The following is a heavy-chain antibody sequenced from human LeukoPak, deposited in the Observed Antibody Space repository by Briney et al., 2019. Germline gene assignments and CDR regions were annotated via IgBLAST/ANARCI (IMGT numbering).Heavy chain of an antibody. D-gene: IGHD2-15*01. CDR2: IYYTGST. Sequence: SETLSLTCTVSGGSISSYYWSWIRQPPGKGLEWIGYIYYTGSTNYNPSLKSRVIISVDTSKNQFSLKLSSVTAADTAVYYCARAGDNLGYCSGGSCYSRFGYGMDVWGQGTTVTVSS. V-gene: IGHV4-59*01. CDR1: GGSISSYY. J-gene: IGHJ6*02. CDR3: ARAGDNLGYCSGGSCYSRFGYGMDV.